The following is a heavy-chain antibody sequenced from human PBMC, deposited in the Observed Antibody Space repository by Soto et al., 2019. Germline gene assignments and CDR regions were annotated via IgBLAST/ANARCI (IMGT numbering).Heavy chain of an antibody. V-gene: IGHV3-48*03. J-gene: IGHJ3*02. CDR2: ISSSGSTI. Sequence: PGGSLRLSCAASGFTFSSYEMNWVRQAPGKGLEWVSYISSSGSTIYYADSVKGRFTISRDNAKNSLYLQMNSLRAEDTAVYYCARDIVGATQGAFDIWGQGTMVTVSS. CDR1: GFTFSSYE. CDR3: ARDIVGATQGAFDI. D-gene: IGHD1-26*01.